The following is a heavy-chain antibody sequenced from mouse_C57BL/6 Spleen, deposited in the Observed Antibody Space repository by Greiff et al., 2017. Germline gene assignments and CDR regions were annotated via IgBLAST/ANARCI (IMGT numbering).Heavy chain of an antibody. V-gene: IGHV1-82*01. Sequence: VQVVESGPELVKPGASVKISCKASGYAFSSSWMNWVKQRPGKGLEWIGRIYPGDGDTNYNGKFKGKATLTADKSSSTAYMQLSSLTSEDSAVYFCARSYDYDGGDYFDYWGQGTTLTVSS. D-gene: IGHD2-4*01. J-gene: IGHJ2*01. CDR2: IYPGDGDT. CDR1: GYAFSSSW. CDR3: ARSYDYDGGDYFDY.